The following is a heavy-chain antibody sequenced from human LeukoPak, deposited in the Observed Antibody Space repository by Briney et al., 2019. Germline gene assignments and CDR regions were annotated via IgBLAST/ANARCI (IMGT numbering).Heavy chain of an antibody. CDR3: ASTRGYYDFWSGSAWFDP. CDR1: GGSISSGSYY. Sequence: SQTLSLTCTVSGGSISSGSYYWSWIRQPAGKGLEWIGRIYTSGSTNYNPSLKSRVTISVDTSKNQFSLKLSSVTAADTAVYYCASTRGYYDFWSGSAWFDPWGQGTLVTVSS. J-gene: IGHJ5*02. CDR2: IYTSGST. V-gene: IGHV4-61*02. D-gene: IGHD3-3*01.